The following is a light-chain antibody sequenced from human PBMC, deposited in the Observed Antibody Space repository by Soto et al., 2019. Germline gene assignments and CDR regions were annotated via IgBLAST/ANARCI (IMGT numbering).Light chain of an antibody. J-gene: IGLJ2*01. CDR1: SSDVGGYNY. CDR3: SSYTSSSPRV. V-gene: IGLV2-14*03. Sequence: QSALTQPASVSGSPGQSITISCTGTSSDVGGYNYVSGYQHHPGKAPKLMIYDVSNRPTGVSNPFSGSTSGNTASLTISGLQAEDEAYYYCSSYTSSSPRVFGGGTTLTVL. CDR2: DVS.